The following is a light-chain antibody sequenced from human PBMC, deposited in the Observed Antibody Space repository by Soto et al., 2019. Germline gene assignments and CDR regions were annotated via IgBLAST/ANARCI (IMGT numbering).Light chain of an antibody. V-gene: IGKV3-15*01. Sequence: EIVVTQSPATLSVSPGERATLSCRASQSVSSNLAWYMQKPGQAPRLLIYGASTRATGIPARFSGSGSGTDFTLPISSLQSEDFAVYYCQQYNNWPLTFGGGTKVEIK. CDR1: QSVSSN. CDR3: QQYNNWPLT. CDR2: GAS. J-gene: IGKJ4*01.